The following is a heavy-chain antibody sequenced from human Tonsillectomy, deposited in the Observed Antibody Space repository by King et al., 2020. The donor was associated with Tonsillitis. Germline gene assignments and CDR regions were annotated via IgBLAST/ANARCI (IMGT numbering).Heavy chain of an antibody. Sequence: VQLQESGPGLVKPSETLSLTCAVSGYSISSGYYWGWIRQPPGKGLEWIGSIYHSGSTYYNPSLKSRVTISVDTSKNQFSLKLSSVTAADTAVYYCARDSRMVRGVISHFDYWGQGTLVTVSS. CDR2: IYHSGST. CDR1: GYSISSGYY. V-gene: IGHV4-38-2*02. J-gene: IGHJ4*02. CDR3: ARDSRMVRGVISHFDY. D-gene: IGHD3-10*01.